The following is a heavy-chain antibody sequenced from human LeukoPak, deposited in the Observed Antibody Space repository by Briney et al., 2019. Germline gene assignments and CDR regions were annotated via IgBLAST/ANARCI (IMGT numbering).Heavy chain of an antibody. J-gene: IGHJ5*02. V-gene: IGHV3-23*01. CDR2: ISGSGSDT. CDR1: GFTFVSYA. D-gene: IGHD6-13*01. Sequence: GGCLRLSCAASGFTFVSYAMSWVRQVPGKGLEWVSAISGSGSDTYYADSVKGRFTISRDNSKSTLYLQMNSLRAEDTAVYYCAKDPIAAAHSNWFDPWGQGTLVTVSS. CDR3: AKDPIAAAHSNWFDP.